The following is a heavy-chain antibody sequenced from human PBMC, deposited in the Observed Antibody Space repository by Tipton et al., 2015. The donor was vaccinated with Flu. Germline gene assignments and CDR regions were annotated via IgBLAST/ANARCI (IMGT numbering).Heavy chain of an antibody. Sequence: TLSLTCTVSGASISRFYWSWIRQPPGKGLEWIGYSGSTSYNPSLKNRVTISLDTSKNQFSLQLKSVTASDTAVYYCARLKLFALVNHSYYYGLGVWGQGTTVTVSS. CDR1: GASISRFY. V-gene: IGHV4-59*08. CDR3: ARLKLFALVNHSYYYGLGV. CDR2: SGST. D-gene: IGHD3/OR15-3a*01. J-gene: IGHJ6*02.